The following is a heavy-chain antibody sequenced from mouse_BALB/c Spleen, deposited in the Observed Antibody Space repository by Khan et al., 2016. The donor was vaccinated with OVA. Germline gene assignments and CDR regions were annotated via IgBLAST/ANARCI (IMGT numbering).Heavy chain of an antibody. Sequence: EVKLQESGPGLVKPSQSLSLTCTVTGYSITSGYAWNWIRQFPGNKLEWMGYISYSGVTSYTPSLKSRISITRDTSKKQFFLQLNSVTTEDTATYYCARVNDYGYYFDYWGQGTTLTVSS. CDR3: ARVNDYGYYFDY. J-gene: IGHJ2*01. CDR1: GYSITSGYA. D-gene: IGHD1-1*01. V-gene: IGHV3-2*02. CDR2: ISYSGVT.